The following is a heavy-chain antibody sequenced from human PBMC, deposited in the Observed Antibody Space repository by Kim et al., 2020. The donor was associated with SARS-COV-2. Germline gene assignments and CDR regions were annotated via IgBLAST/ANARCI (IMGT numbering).Heavy chain of an antibody. CDR2: ITDTGNVQ. D-gene: IGHD3-16*01. CDR3: ARDWGVPDHDWHFDL. Sequence: GGSLRLSCTASGFTFSAYWMHWVRQAPGKGLVWVSRITDTGNVQSYADSVKGRFTNSRDNAKNTLYLQMNSLRAEDTAVYYCARDWGVPDHDWHFDLWGRGTVVTVS. V-gene: IGHV3-74*01. J-gene: IGHJ2*01. CDR1: GFTFSAYW.